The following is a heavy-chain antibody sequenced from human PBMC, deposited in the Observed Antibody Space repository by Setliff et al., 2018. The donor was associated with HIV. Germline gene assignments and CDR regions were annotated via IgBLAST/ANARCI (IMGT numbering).Heavy chain of an antibody. V-gene: IGHV1-8*01. CDR3: ARGHHFYWYFDL. CDR1: GYSFTKYE. J-gene: IGHJ2*01. CDR2: VSPSIGNS. Sequence: ASVKVSCKASGYSFTKYEINWVRQAPGQGLEWLGWVSPSIGNSDFAQKFKGRISLTTDTSIRTAYMELRGLTPDDTAVYYCARGHHFYWYFDLWGPGTLVTVSS.